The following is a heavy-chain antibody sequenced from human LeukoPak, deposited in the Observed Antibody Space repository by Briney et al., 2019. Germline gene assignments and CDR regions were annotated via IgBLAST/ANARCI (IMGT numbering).Heavy chain of an antibody. D-gene: IGHD4-11*01. Sequence: SETLSLTCTVSGGSISSGTYYWSWIRQPAGKGLEWIGRIYASGSTNYSPSLKSRVTISGDTPKNQFSLKLSSVTAADTAVYYCARNDGSNYAYYFDNWGQGTLVTVSS. CDR3: ARNDGSNYAYYFDN. CDR1: GGSISSGTYY. V-gene: IGHV4-61*02. J-gene: IGHJ4*02. CDR2: IYASGST.